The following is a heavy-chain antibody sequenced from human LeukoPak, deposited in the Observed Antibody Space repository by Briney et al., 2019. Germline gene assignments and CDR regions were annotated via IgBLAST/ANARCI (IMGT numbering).Heavy chain of an antibody. V-gene: IGHV3-11*01. J-gene: IGHJ6*02. Sequence: GGSLRLSCSASGFTFSDYYMSWIRQAPGKGLEWVSFISSGVSTISYADSVTGRFTISRDNAKNCLYQQMNSLREEDTAVYYCASAPYTVVVVAATPPGDGMDVWGQGTTVTVSS. CDR2: ISSGVSTI. CDR1: GFTFSDYY. CDR3: ASAPYTVVVVAATPPGDGMDV. D-gene: IGHD2-15*01.